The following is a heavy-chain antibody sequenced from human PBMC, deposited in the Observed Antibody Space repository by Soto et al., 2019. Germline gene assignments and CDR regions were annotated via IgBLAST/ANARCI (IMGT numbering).Heavy chain of an antibody. D-gene: IGHD3-22*01. J-gene: IGHJ6*02. CDR3: ARDGSGYRSRASPMDV. CDR2: IIPIFGTA. Sequence: QVQLVQSGAEVKKPGSSVKVSCKASGDTFSSYAISWVRQAPGQGLEWMGGIIPIFGTANYAQKFQGRVTITADESTSTAYMELGSLRSEDTAVYYCARDGSGYRSRASPMDVWGQGTTVTVS. V-gene: IGHV1-69*01. CDR1: GDTFSSYA.